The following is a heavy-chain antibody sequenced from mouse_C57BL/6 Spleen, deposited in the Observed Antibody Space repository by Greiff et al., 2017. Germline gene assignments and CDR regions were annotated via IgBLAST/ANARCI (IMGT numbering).Heavy chain of an antibody. CDR1: GYSFTDYN. CDR3: AKNYYGSSRYAMDY. J-gene: IGHJ4*01. Sequence: VQLQQSGPELVKPGASVKISCKASGYSFTDYNMNWVKQSNGKSLEWIGVINPNYGTTSYNQKFKGKATLTVDQSSSTAYMQLNSLTSEDSAVYYCAKNYYGSSRYAMDYWGQGTSVTVSS. D-gene: IGHD1-1*01. V-gene: IGHV1-39*01. CDR2: INPNYGTT.